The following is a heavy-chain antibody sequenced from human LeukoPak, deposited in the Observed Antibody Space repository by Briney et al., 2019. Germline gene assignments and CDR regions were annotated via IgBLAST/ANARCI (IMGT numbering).Heavy chain of an antibody. V-gene: IGHV1-46*01. D-gene: IGHD4-23*01. CDR3: AGDYGGNSGLDY. J-gene: IGHJ4*02. CDR1: GYTFTSYY. CDR2: INPTGGST. Sequence: ASVKVSCKASGYTFTSYYMHWVRQAPGQGLEWMGLINPTGGSTGYAQKFQGRVTMTRDMSTSTVYMELSSLRSEDTAVYYCAGDYGGNSGLDYWGQGTLVTVSS.